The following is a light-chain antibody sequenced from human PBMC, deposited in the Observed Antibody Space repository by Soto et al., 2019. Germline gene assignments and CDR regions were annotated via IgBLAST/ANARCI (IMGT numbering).Light chain of an antibody. J-gene: IGLJ2*01. CDR3: QSYDTSLRVL. Sequence: QSVLTQPPSVSGAPGQRVTISCTGSSSNIGAGYDVHWYQQLPGTAPKLLIYDNNNRPSGVPDRFSGSKSGTSASLAITGLQAEDEADYYCQSYDTSLRVLFGGGTKVTVL. CDR1: SSNIGAGYD. CDR2: DNN. V-gene: IGLV1-40*01.